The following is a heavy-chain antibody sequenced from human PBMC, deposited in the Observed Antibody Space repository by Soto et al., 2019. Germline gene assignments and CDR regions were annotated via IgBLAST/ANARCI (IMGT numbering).Heavy chain of an antibody. V-gene: IGHV1-58*01. CDR2: IVVGSGNT. Sequence: SVKVSCKASGFTFTSSAVQWVRQARGQRLEWIGWIVVGSGNTNYAQKFQERVTITRDMSTSTAYMELSSLRSEDTAVYYCAAAECGGSCYFSAYYYGMDVWGQGTTVTVSS. D-gene: IGHD2-15*01. J-gene: IGHJ6*02. CDR1: GFTFTSSA. CDR3: AAAECGGSCYFSAYYYGMDV.